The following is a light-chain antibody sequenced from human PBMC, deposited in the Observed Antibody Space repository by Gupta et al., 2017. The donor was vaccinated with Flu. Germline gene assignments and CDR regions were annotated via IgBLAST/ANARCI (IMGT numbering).Light chain of an antibody. J-gene: IGLJ2*01. V-gene: IGLV2-14*03. CDR3: GSYTSSNTLQVI. Sequence: SALTQPASVSGSPGQSMTISCTGPSSDVGDYKNVSWYQQHPGKAPKLMIYDVSYRPSGVSNRFSGSKSGNTASLTISGLQAEDEADYYCGSYTSSNTLQVIFGGGTRLTVL. CDR2: DVS. CDR1: SSDVGDYKN.